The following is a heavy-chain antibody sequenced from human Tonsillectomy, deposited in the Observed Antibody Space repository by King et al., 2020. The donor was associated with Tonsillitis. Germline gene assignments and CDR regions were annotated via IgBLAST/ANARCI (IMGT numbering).Heavy chain of an antibody. V-gene: IGHV1-18*01. Sequence: LQLVQSGAEVKKPGASVKVSCKASGYTFTSYGVNWVRQAPGQGPEWMGWISPDNGNTKYEQKLQGRVTMTTDKSTSTAYMELRSQRSEDTAVYYCARDQGIVGVTMVNWGQGTLGTVSS. CDR1: GYTFTSYG. CDR2: ISPDNGNT. D-gene: IGHD1-26*01. CDR3: ARDQGIVGVTMVN. J-gene: IGHJ1*01.